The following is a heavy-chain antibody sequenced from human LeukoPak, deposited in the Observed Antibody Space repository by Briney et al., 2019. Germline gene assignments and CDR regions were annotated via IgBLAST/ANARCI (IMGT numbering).Heavy chain of an antibody. V-gene: IGHV1-18*01. CDR3: ARATLPAGYSSTWSTIAVTPKKGFDY. D-gene: IGHD6-13*01. J-gene: IGHJ4*02. CDR2: IRAYNGDR. CDR1: GYTFTSYY. Sequence: GASVKVSCKASGYTFTSYYMHWVRQAPGQGLEWMGWIRAYNGDRNYAQKVQGRVTMTTDTSTSTAYMELRSLRSDDTAVYYCARATLPAGYSSTWSTIAVTPKKGFDYWGQGTLVTVSS.